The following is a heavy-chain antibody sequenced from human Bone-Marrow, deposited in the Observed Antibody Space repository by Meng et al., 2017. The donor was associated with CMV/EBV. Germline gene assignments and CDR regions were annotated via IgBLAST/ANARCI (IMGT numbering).Heavy chain of an antibody. CDR3: ARVRTQSNGWRPFDY. Sequence: SETLSLTCAVSGASISSNSHHWGWLRQPPGQGLEWIGNIYNTGDTFYNPSLNNRVTFSKDTSKNQFSLRLDSVTDADTAVYFCARVRTQSNGWRPFDYWGRGTLVTVSS. J-gene: IGHJ4*02. CDR2: IYNTGDT. V-gene: IGHV4-39*07. CDR1: GASISSNSHH. D-gene: IGHD6-19*01.